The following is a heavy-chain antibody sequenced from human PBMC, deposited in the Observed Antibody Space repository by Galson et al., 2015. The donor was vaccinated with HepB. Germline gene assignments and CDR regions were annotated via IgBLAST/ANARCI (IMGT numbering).Heavy chain of an antibody. D-gene: IGHD6-19*01. CDR2: ISGSGGST. J-gene: IGHJ4*02. Sequence: LRLSCAASGFTFSSYAMSWVRQAPGKGLEWVSAISGSGGSTYYADSVKGRFTISRDNSKNTLYLQMNSLRAEDTAVYYCAKDLKSSGWYLGDYFDYWGQGTLVTVSS. CDR3: AKDLKSSGWYLGDYFDY. V-gene: IGHV3-23*01. CDR1: GFTFSSYA.